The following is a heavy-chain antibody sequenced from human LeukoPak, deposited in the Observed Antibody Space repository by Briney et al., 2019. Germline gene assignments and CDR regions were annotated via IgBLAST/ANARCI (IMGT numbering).Heavy chain of an antibody. V-gene: IGHV3-21*06. J-gene: IGHJ3*02. Sequence: PGGSLRLSCAASGFTFSSYWMSWVRQAPGKGLEWVSSISSSSTYIYYADSVKGRFTISRDNAKNSLYLQMNSLRAEDTAVYYCARLWHAFDIWGQGTMVTVSS. D-gene: IGHD3-16*01. CDR2: ISSSSTYI. CDR3: ARLWHAFDI. CDR1: GFTFSSYW.